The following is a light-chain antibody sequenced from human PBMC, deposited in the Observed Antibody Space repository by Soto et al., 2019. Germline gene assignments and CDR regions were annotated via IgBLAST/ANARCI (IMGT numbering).Light chain of an antibody. CDR3: NSYTSSSTSYV. CDR1: SSDVGGYNF. J-gene: IGLJ1*01. Sequence: QSALTQPASVSGSPGQSITISCTGTSSDVGGYNFVSWYQQHPGKAPKLLIYDVSDRPSGVSNRFSGSKSGNTASLTISGLQAEDEADYYCNSYTSSSTSYVFGSGTKVTAL. CDR2: DVS. V-gene: IGLV2-14*03.